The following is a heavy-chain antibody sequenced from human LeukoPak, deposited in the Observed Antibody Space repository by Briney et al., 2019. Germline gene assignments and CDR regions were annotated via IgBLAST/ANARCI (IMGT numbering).Heavy chain of an antibody. J-gene: IGHJ4*02. CDR1: GFTFSDYS. CDR2: TAYDGDNK. CDR3: ARGGQYDTSGYYPIDY. D-gene: IGHD3-22*01. V-gene: IGHV3-30*09. Sequence: GGSLRLSCAASGFTFSDYSMHWVRQTPGKGLEWVALTAYDGDNKYYADSVKGRFAISRDNSKNTLFLQMNSLRAEDTAVYYCARGGQYDTSGYYPIDYWGQGTLVTVSS.